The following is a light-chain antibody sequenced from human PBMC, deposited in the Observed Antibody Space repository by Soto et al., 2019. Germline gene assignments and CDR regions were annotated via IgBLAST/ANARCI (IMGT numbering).Light chain of an antibody. Sequence: DIRMTQSPSTLSASVGDRVTITCRASQGISGWLAWYQQKPGKAPKLLIYDASSLQSGVPPRFSGSGSGTDFTLAISSLQPEDSATYYCLQDINYPWTFGQGTKWIS. CDR2: DAS. J-gene: IGKJ1*01. V-gene: IGKV1-5*01. CDR1: QGISGW. CDR3: LQDINYPWT.